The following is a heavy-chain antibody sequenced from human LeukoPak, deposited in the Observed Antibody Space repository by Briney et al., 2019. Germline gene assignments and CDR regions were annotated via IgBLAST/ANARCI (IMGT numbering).Heavy chain of an antibody. D-gene: IGHD6-19*01. Sequence: GGSLRLSCAASGFTFTTYWMHWVRQAPGKGLVWVSRINTDGSSASYADSVKGRFTISRDTAKNTLYLQMNSLRAEDTAVYYCATDGRSSGWYGFDYWGQGILVTVSS. V-gene: IGHV3-74*01. CDR1: GFTFTTYW. CDR3: ATDGRSSGWYGFDY. J-gene: IGHJ4*02. CDR2: INTDGSSA.